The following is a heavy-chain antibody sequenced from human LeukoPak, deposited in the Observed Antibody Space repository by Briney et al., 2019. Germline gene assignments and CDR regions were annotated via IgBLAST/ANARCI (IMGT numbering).Heavy chain of an antibody. D-gene: IGHD3-22*01. V-gene: IGHV3-53*01. CDR1: GFTVSSNY. CDR3: ARDAHTYDSSGYYPYYYYYMDV. J-gene: IGHJ6*03. Sequence: PGGSLRLSCAASGFTVSSNYMSWVRQAPGKGLEWVSVIYSGGSTYYADSVKGRFTISRDNSKNTLYLQMNSLRAEDTAVYYCARDAHTYDSSGYYPYYYYYMDVWGKGTTVTVSS. CDR2: IYSGGST.